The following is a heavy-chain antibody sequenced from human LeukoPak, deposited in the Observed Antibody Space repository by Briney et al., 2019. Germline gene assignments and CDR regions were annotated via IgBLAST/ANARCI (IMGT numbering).Heavy chain of an antibody. CDR2: IYGGGST. D-gene: IGHD3-10*01. CDR3: ATWPGPWYGEDS. V-gene: IGHV3-53*01. CDR1: GFSVSGNY. J-gene: IGHJ4*02. Sequence: PGGSLRLSCAGTGFSVSGNYMAWVRQAPGKGLEWVSTIYGGGSTYYADSVKGRFTISRDNSQNTLYLQMNNLTAEDTAVYHCATWPGPWYGEDSWGQGTLVTVSS.